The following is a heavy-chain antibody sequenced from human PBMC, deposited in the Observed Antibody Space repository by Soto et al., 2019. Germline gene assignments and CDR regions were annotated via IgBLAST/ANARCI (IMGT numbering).Heavy chain of an antibody. D-gene: IGHD5-12*01. CDR3: AAGGGLPRYY. CDR1: GGSISSGGYS. V-gene: IGHV4-30-2*01. J-gene: IGHJ4*02. CDR2: IYHSGST. Sequence: QLQLQESGSGLVKPSQTLSLTCAVSGGSISSGGYSWSWIRQPPGKGLEWIGYIYHSGSTYYNPSLKRRVTIPVDRAKTQFSLKLSSVTAADTAVYYCAAGGGLPRYYWGQGTLVTVSS.